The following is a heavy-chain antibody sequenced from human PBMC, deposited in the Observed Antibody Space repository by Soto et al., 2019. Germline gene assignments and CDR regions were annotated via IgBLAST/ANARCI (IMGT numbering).Heavy chain of an antibody. CDR2: ISSSSSYI. CDR1: GFTFSSYS. D-gene: IGHD3-9*01. CDR3: ARAPQRGYLDWAQSRNYYYYGRDV. V-gene: IGHV3-21*01. J-gene: IGHJ6*02. Sequence: EVQLVESGGGLVKPGGSLRLSCAASGFTFSSYSMNWVRQAPGKGLEWVSSISSSSSYIYYADSVKGRFTISRDNAKNSRXXQXNXLRAEQTAVYYCARAPQRGYLDWAQSRNYYYYGRDVWGQGTTVTVSS.